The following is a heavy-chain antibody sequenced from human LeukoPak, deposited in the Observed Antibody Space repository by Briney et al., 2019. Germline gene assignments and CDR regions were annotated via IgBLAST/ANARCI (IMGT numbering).Heavy chain of an antibody. V-gene: IGHV4-61*01. Sequence: SETLSLTSTVSGGSVCNGNYYWSWLRQPPGKALQWIGYIYYTGSTSYNPSLEGRVTISVDTSKNQFSVKLNSVTAADTAVYYCARSSSGWYPALFDYWGQGTLVTVSS. J-gene: IGHJ4*02. CDR3: ARSSSGWYPALFDY. CDR1: GGSVCNGNYY. CDR2: IYYTGST. D-gene: IGHD6-19*01.